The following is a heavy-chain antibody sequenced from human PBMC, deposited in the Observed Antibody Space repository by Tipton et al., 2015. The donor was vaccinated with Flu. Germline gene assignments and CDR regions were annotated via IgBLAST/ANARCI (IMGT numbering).Heavy chain of an antibody. J-gene: IGHJ4*02. Sequence: TASGFRFSDYSMSWVRQAPGKGLEWVANIKPEGTEKNYVDSVKGRSTISRDNAENSLYLQMNSLRAEDTAVYYCARMGTDYWGQGTLVTVSS. CDR3: ARMGTDY. V-gene: IGHV3-7*01. CDR2: IKPEGTEK. CDR1: GFRFSDYS. D-gene: IGHD7-27*01.